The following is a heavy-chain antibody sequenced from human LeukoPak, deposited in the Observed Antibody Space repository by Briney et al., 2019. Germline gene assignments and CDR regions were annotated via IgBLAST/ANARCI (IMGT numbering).Heavy chain of an antibody. D-gene: IGHD4-23*01. CDR3: ARDDLDYGGPRVWFDP. CDR1: GSTFSSFA. Sequence: GGSLRLSCAASGSTFSSFAIHWVRQAPGKGLEWVTAVSHDGGNKYYADSVKGRFTISRDNSKNTLYVQMNSLRPEDTAVYYCARDDLDYGGPRVWFDPWGQGTLVTVSS. V-gene: IGHV3-30*03. CDR2: VSHDGGNK. J-gene: IGHJ5*02.